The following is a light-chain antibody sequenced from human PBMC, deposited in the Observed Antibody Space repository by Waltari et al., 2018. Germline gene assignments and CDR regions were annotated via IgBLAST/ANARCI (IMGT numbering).Light chain of an antibody. Sequence: DIVMTQSPDSLAVSLGERATIYCTSSQSVLYSSNNKNYLAWYQQKPGQPPKLLIYWAYTRQYGVPDRFSGSGSGTDCTLFLCSRQAEDVSVYYCQQYYSTPRPFGQGTKVEI. CDR2: WAY. J-gene: IGKJ1*01. V-gene: IGKV4-1*01. CDR3: QQYYSTPRP. CDR1: QSVLYSSNNKNY.